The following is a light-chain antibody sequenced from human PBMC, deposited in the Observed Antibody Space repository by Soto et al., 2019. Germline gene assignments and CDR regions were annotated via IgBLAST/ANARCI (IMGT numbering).Light chain of an antibody. J-gene: IGKJ1*01. V-gene: IGKV1-6*01. CDR2: GAS. Sequence: ASKLTPSPCSLSATPRNIVTLSCMASQGMGDALGWYQQKPGKPSKVLIYGASNLQRWVPQRFSGSGSGTDFTLAISSLQPEDSATYYCLQDVNDPWTFGQGTTV. CDR1: QGMGDA. CDR3: LQDVNDPWT.